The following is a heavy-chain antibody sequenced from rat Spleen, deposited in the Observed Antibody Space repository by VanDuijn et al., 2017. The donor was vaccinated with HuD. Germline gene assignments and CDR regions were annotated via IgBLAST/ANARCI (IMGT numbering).Heavy chain of an antibody. Sequence: EVQLVETGGGLVQPGRSLKLSCVASGFTFSSYWMYWIRQAPGKGLEWVSSINTDGGSTYYPDSVKGRFTISRDNAENTVYLQMNSLRSEDTATYYCAKDKDGGSGFDYWGQGILVTVSS. J-gene: IGHJ3*01. CDR3: AKDKDGGSGFDY. V-gene: IGHV5-58*01. CDR1: GFTFSSYW. CDR2: INTDGGST. D-gene: IGHD1-11*01.